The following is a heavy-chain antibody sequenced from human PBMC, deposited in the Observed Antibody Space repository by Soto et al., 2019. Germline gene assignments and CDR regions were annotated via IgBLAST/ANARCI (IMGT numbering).Heavy chain of an antibody. CDR1: GYTFTSYG. CDR2: ISAYNGNT. V-gene: IGHV1-18*01. D-gene: IGHD3-9*01. J-gene: IGHJ4*02. CDR3: ARQENVLRYFDWLLSVDY. Sequence: ASVNVSCKASGYTFTSYGISWVRQAPGQGLEWMGWISAYNGNTNYAQKLQGRVTMTTDTSTSTAYMELRSLRSDDTAVYYCARQENVLRYFDWLLSVDYWGQGTLVTVSS.